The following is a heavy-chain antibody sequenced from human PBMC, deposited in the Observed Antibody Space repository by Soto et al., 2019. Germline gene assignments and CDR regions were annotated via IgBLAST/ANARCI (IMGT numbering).Heavy chain of an antibody. CDR1: GDSITSSQW. V-gene: IGHV4-4*02. D-gene: IGHD3-10*01. CDR3: ARVWFGESSWFDP. Sequence: SETLSLTYAVFGDSITSSQWCTRVSQTPGQGLEWIGYTSHNGNTYYNLSLKSRVTTSVDRSKNQFSLNLSSVTAADTAVYYCARVWFGESSWFDPWGQGTLVTVSS. J-gene: IGHJ5*02. CDR2: TSHNGNT.